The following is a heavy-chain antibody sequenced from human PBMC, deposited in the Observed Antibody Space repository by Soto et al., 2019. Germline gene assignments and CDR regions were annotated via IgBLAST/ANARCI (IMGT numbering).Heavy chain of an antibody. J-gene: IGHJ4*02. D-gene: IGHD5-18*01. Sequence: PGGSLRLSCAASGFTFSSYAMSWVRQAPGKGLEWVSGISGSGGSTYYADSVKGRFTISRDNSKDTLYLQMNSLRGEDTAVFYCAKVSPVVGYSSGQACFDYWGQGTLVTVPS. CDR3: AKVSPVVGYSSGQACFDY. CDR1: GFTFSSYA. CDR2: ISGSGGST. V-gene: IGHV3-23*01.